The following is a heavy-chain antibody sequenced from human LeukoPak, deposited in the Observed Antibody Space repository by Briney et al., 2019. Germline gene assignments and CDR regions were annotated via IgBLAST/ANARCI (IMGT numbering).Heavy chain of an antibody. J-gene: IGHJ5*02. V-gene: IGHV3-66*02. D-gene: IGHD6-6*01. CDR3: ARGPLWGSSSLGWFDP. Sequence: GGSLRLSCAASGFTVSSNYMSWVRQAPGKGLEWVSVIYSGGSTYYADSVKGRFTISRDNSKNTLYLQMNSLRAEDTAAYYCARGPLWGSSSLGWFDPWGQGTLVTVSS. CDR1: GFTVSSNY. CDR2: IYSGGST.